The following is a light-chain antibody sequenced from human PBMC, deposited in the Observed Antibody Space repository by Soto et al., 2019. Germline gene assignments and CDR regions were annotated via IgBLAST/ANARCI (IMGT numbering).Light chain of an antibody. V-gene: IGLV2-14*01. J-gene: IGLJ1*01. CDR3: SSYTTSSTYV. Sequence: QSALTQPASVSGSPGQSITISCTGTSGDVGGYNYVSWYQQHPGKAPKLMIFEVSNRPSGVSNRFSGSKSGNTASLTISGLQAEDEADYYCSSYTTSSTYVFGTGTKLTV. CDR1: SGDVGGYNY. CDR2: EVS.